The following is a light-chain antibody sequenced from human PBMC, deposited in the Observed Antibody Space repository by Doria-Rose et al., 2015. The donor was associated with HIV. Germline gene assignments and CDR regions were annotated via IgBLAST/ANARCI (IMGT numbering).Light chain of an antibody. CDR3: HQYGTSWT. CDR1: QSFSSTY. J-gene: IGKJ1*01. Sequence: EIVMTQSPGTLSLSPGERATLSCRASQSFSSTYLAWYQQKPGQAPSLLIYGGSTRATGIPDRFSASGSGTDFTLTINRLEPEDFALYYCHQYGTSWTFGQGTKVEI. V-gene: IGKV3-20*01. CDR2: GGS.